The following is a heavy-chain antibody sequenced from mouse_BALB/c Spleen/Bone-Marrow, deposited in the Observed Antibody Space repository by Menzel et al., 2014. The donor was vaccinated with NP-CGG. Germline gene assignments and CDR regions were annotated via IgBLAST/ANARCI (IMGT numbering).Heavy chain of an antibody. CDR2: ISSGGSYT. CDR3: ARQTYYDYDGYFDY. V-gene: IGHV5-6*02. CDR1: GFTFSSYG. J-gene: IGHJ2*01. D-gene: IGHD2-4*01. Sequence: DVKLVESGGDLVKPGGSLKLSCAASGFTFSSYGMSWVRQTPDKRLEWVATISSGGSYTYYPDSVKGRFTISRDNAKNTLYLQMSILKSEDTAMYYCARQTYYDYDGYFDYWGQGTTLTGSS.